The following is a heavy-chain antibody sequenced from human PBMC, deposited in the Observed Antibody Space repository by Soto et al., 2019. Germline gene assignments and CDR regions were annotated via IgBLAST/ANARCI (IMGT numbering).Heavy chain of an antibody. J-gene: IGHJ4*02. Sequence: QVQLVESGGGVVQPGRSLRLSCAASGFTFSNYGMHWVRQAPGKGLEWVAVIWYDGSNKFYADSVKGRFTISRDNSKNTLYLQMNSLRAEDTAVYYCAREIGNYHPHFDYWGQGTLVTVSS. CDR3: AREIGNYHPHFDY. D-gene: IGHD1-7*01. CDR2: IWYDGSNK. CDR1: GFTFSNYG. V-gene: IGHV3-33*01.